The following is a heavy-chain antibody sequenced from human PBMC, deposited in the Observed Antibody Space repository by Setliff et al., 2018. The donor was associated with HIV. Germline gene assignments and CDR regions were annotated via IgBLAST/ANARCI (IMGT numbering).Heavy chain of an antibody. CDR2: IDPNSGGT. CDR3: ATAGGRSWFDP. D-gene: IGHD3-16*01. Sequence: RASVKVSCKASGYTLGGNYMHWVRQAPGQGLEWMGWIDPNSGGTNYARKFQGRVTMTRDTSISTAYMELNSLRSDDTAVYYCATAGGRSWFDPWGPGTLVTVSS. J-gene: IGHJ5*02. V-gene: IGHV1-2*02. CDR1: GYTLGGNY.